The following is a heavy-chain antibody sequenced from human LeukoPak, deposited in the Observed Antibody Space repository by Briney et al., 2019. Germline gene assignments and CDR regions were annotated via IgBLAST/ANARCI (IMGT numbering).Heavy chain of an antibody. Sequence: KPSETLSLTCAVYVGSFSGYYWSWIRQPPGKGLEWIGEINHSGSINYNSSLKSRVTISVDTSKNQFSLKLSSVTAADTAVYYCARGYYGSGSHCCHMDVWGKGTTITVS. J-gene: IGHJ6*03. CDR2: INHSGSI. D-gene: IGHD3-10*01. CDR3: ARGYYGSGSHCCHMDV. CDR1: VGSFSGYY. V-gene: IGHV4-34*01.